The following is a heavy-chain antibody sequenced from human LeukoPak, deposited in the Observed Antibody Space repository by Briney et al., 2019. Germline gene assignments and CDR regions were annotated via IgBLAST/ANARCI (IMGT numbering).Heavy chain of an antibody. J-gene: IGHJ4*02. V-gene: IGHV1-69*13. D-gene: IGHD2-2*01. CDR3: AFKEDIVVVPAAMI. Sequence: SVKVSCKASGGTFSSYAISWVRQAPGQGLEWMGGIIPIFGTANYAQKFQGRVTITADESTSTAYMELSSLRSEDTAVYYCAFKEDIVVVPAAMIWGQGTLVTVSS. CDR1: GGTFSSYA. CDR2: IIPIFGTA.